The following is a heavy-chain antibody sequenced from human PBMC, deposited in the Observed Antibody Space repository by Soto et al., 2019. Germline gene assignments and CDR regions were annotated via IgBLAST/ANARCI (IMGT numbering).Heavy chain of an antibody. D-gene: IGHD2-15*01. V-gene: IGHV4-59*12. CDR1: GGSISSYY. J-gene: IGHJ4*02. CDR2: IYYTGSP. Sequence: SETLSLTCTVSGGSISSYYWSWIRQPPGKGLEWIGFIYYTGSPNYNPSLKSRVTISVDTSKNQFSLNLSSVTAADTAVYYCARGGASSKYFDYWGQGTLVTVSS. CDR3: ARGGASSKYFDY.